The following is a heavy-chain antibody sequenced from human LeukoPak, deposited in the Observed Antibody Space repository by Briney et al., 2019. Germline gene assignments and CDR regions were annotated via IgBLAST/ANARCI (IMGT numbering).Heavy chain of an antibody. V-gene: IGHV5-51*01. CDR2: INPGDSET. CDR3: ARTYGSGWYSDY. Sequence: GESLKISCQGSGYSFTIYWIGWVRQMPGKGLEWLGIINPGDSETRYSPSFQGQVTISADKSTSTADLQWSSLKASDTAMYYCARTYGSGWYSDYWGQGTLVTVSS. J-gene: IGHJ4*02. CDR1: GYSFTIYW. D-gene: IGHD6-19*01.